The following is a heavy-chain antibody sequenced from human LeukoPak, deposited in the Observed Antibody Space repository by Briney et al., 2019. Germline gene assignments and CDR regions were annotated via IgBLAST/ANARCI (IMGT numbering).Heavy chain of an antibody. CDR1: GFTFSSYS. D-gene: IGHD1-14*01. J-gene: IGHJ6*04. V-gene: IGHV3-48*01. Sequence: GGSLRLSCAASGFTFSSYSMNWVRQAPGKGLEWISYISSASNTIYYADSVKGRFTISRDNAKNSVYLQMSSLRAEDTAMYYCARGRKNLGGNLDVWGKGTTVTVSS. CDR2: ISSASNTI. CDR3: ARGRKNLGGNLDV.